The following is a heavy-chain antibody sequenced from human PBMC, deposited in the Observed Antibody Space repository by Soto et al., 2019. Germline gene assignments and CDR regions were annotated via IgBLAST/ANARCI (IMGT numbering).Heavy chain of an antibody. J-gene: IGHJ4*02. Sequence: SDTLSLTCTVSGGSVSNYYWSWIRQPAGKGLEWIGRIYTNRITNFSPSLKSRVTMSVDTSKNQVSLKLTSVTAADTAVYYCARAAAASDVYFDYWGQGTQVTVSS. V-gene: IGHV4-4*07. CDR3: ARAAAASDVYFDY. D-gene: IGHD6-25*01. CDR2: IYTNRIT. CDR1: GGSVSNYY.